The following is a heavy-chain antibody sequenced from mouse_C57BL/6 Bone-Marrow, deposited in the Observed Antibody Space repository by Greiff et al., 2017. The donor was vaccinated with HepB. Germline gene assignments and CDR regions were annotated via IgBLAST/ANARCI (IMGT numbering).Heavy chain of an antibody. J-gene: IGHJ1*03. D-gene: IGHD1-1*01. Sequence: VKLQQPGAELVMPGASVKLSCKASGYTFTSYWMHWVKQRPGQGLEWIGEIDPSDSYTNYNQKFKGKSTLTVDKSSSTAYMQLSSLTSDDAAVYYCARDTTVVGYFDVWGTGTTVTVSS. CDR3: ARDTTVVGYFDV. V-gene: IGHV1-69*01. CDR1: GYTFTSYW. CDR2: IDPSDSYT.